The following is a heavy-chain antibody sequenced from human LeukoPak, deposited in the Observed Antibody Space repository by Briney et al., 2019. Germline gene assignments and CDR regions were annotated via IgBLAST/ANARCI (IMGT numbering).Heavy chain of an antibody. CDR3: ARDYGDYFDY. V-gene: IGHV4-39*07. D-gene: IGHD4-17*01. J-gene: IGHJ4*02. CDR1: GGSISSSYYY. CDR2: IYYSGST. Sequence: PSETLSLTCTVSGGSISSSYYYWGWIRQPPGKGLEWIGSIYYSGSTYYNPSLKSRVTISVDTSKNQFSLKLSSVTAADTAVYYCARDYGDYFDYWGQGTLVTVSS.